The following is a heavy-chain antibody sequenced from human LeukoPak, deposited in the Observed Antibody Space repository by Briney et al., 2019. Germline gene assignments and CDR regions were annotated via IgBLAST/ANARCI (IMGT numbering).Heavy chain of an antibody. J-gene: IGHJ4*02. CDR3: AANRYSGSYYGPFDC. CDR1: GGSIGSYC. CDR2: IYYSSSS. D-gene: IGHD1-26*01. Sequence: SSETLSLTCTVSGGSIGSYCWSWIRLPPRKGLGWNGYIYYSSSSNYYPSFMSRGTILVEASNNQFSLKLSSVTAADTAVYYCAANRYSGSYYGPFDCWGQGTLVTVSS. V-gene: IGHV4-59*01.